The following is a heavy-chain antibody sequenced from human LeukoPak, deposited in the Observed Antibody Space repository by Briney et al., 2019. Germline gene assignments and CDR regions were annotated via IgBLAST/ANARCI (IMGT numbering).Heavy chain of an antibody. CDR3: ARAPVTIFGVVIIPYDY. Sequence: ASVTVSCTASGYTFTGYYMHWVRQAPGQGLEWMGWINPNSGGTNYAQKFQGRVTMTRDTSISTAYMELSRLRSDDTAVYYCARAPVTIFGVVIIPYDYWGQGTLVTVSS. V-gene: IGHV1-2*02. D-gene: IGHD3-3*01. J-gene: IGHJ4*02. CDR1: GYTFTGYY. CDR2: INPNSGGT.